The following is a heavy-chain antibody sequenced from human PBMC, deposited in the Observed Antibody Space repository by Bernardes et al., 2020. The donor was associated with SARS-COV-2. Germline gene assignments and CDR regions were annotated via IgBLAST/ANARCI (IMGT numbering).Heavy chain of an antibody. CDR2: ISASGDGT. D-gene: IGHD3-10*01. CDR1: GFTFSTYP. CDR3: AKDAGGNFFNEADY. Sequence: GSLRLSCAASGFTFSTYPMGWVRQAPGKGLEWVSCISASGDGTYYADSVKGRFTISRDNSKNTLYMQMNNLRAEDTAVYYCAKDAGGNFFNEADYWGQGALVTVSS. V-gene: IGHV3-23*01. J-gene: IGHJ4*02.